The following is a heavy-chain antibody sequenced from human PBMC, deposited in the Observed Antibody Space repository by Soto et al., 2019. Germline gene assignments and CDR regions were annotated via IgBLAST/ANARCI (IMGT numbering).Heavy chain of an antibody. CDR2: IRSRAYGGTT. V-gene: IGHV3-49*03. D-gene: IGHD3-3*01. CDR3: TRDRVDYDFWSGYPDAFDI. CDR1: GFTFGDYA. J-gene: IGHJ3*02. Sequence: PGGSLRLSCTASGFTFGDYAMSWFRQAPGKGLEWVGFIRSRAYGGTTEYAASVKGRFTISRDDSKSIAYLQMNSLKTEDTAVYYCTRDRVDYDFWSGYPDAFDIWGQGTVVTISS.